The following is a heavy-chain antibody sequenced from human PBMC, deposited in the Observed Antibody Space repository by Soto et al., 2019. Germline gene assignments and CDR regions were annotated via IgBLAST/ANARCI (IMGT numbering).Heavy chain of an antibody. CDR1: GFTFSSYG. Sequence: PGGSLRLSCAASGFTFSSYGMHWVRQAPGKGLEWVAVIWYDGSNKYYADSVKGRFTISRDNSKNTLYLQMNSLRAEDTAVYYCARDYYDSSGYYQPLDYWGQGTLVTVSS. D-gene: IGHD3-22*01. J-gene: IGHJ4*02. CDR3: ARDYYDSSGYYQPLDY. CDR2: IWYDGSNK. V-gene: IGHV3-33*01.